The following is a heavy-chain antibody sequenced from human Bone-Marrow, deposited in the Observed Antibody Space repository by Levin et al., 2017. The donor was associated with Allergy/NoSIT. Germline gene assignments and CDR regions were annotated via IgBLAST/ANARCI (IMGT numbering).Heavy chain of an antibody. CDR3: VKDVGWTVAGGFDH. V-gene: IGHV3-9*01. CDR2: MSWNIGNI. Sequence: GGSLRLSCAASGFSFEGFAMHWVRRAPGKGLEWVSGMSWNIGNIGYADSVKGRFTISRDNAKNFLYLEMNSLRVDDTAVYYCVKDVGWTVAGGFDHWGQGTQVTVSS. J-gene: IGHJ4*02. D-gene: IGHD6-19*01. CDR1: GFSFEGFA.